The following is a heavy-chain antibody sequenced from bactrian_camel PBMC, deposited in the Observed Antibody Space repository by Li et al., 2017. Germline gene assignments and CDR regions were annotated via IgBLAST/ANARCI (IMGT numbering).Heavy chain of an antibody. CDR2: LESDGDE. CDR1: GYTSSGYC. D-gene: IGHD5*01. V-gene: IGHV3S6*01. CDR3: AADLRCYLLRTYRY. J-gene: IGHJ4*01. Sequence: QVQLVESGGGLVQPGGSLRLSCIVSGYTSSGYCLGWLRQAPGKKREGIAHLESDGDEAYADSVKGRFTISKDNAKNTLYLQMNSLNLEDSATYYCAADLRCYLLRTYRYWGQGTQVTVS.